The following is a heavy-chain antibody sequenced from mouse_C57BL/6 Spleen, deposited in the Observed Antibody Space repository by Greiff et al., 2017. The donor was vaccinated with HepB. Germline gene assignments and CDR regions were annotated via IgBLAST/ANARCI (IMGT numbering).Heavy chain of an antibody. CDR3: ARGGSSGPFAY. V-gene: IGHV1-69*01. Sequence: QVQLQQPGAELVMPGASVKLSCKASGYTFTSYWMHWVKQRPGQGLEWIGEIDPSDSYTNYNQKFKGKSTLTVDKSSSTAYMQLSSLTSEDAAVYYCARGGSSGPFAYWGQGTLVTVS. D-gene: IGHD3-2*02. CDR2: IDPSDSYT. CDR1: GYTFTSYW. J-gene: IGHJ3*01.